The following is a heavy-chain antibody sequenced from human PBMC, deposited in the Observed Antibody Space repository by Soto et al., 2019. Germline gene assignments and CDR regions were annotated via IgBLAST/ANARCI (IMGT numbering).Heavy chain of an antibody. J-gene: IGHJ6*02. CDR1: GYSFTDYH. CDR3: ARGDSTDCSNGVCSFFYNHDMDV. CDR2: INPKSGGT. V-gene: IGHV1-2*04. D-gene: IGHD2-8*01. Sequence: ASVKVSCKASGYSFTDYHIHWVRQAPGQGLEWVGRINPKSGGTSTAQKFQGWVTMTTDTSFSTASMELTRLTSDDTAIYYCARGDSTDCSNGVCSFFYNHDMDVWGQGTTVTVSS.